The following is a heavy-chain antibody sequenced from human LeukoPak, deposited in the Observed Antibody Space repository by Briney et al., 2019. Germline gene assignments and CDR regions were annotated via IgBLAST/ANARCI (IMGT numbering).Heavy chain of an antibody. D-gene: IGHD5-18*01. CDR1: GGSISSYY. V-gene: IGHV4-59*01. Sequence: SETLSLTCTVSGGSISSYYWSWIRQPPGKGLEWIGYIYYSGSTNYNPSLKSRVTISVDTSKNQFSLKLSSVTAADTAVYYRAAGGYGYGDPSFDYWGQGTLVTVSS. J-gene: IGHJ4*02. CDR3: AAGGYGYGDPSFDY. CDR2: IYYSGST.